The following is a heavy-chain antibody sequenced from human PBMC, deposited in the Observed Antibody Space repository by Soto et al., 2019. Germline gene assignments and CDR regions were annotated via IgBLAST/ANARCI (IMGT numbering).Heavy chain of an antibody. Sequence: SETLSLTCTVSGGSISSYYWSWIRQPPGKGLEWIGYIYYSGSTNYNPSLKSRVTISVDTSKNQFSLKLSSVTAADTAVYYCARGRGSGSSFYYYGMDVWGQGTTVNVSS. J-gene: IGHJ6*02. CDR3: ARGRGSGSSFYYYGMDV. V-gene: IGHV4-59*01. CDR1: GGSISSYY. D-gene: IGHD3-10*01. CDR2: IYYSGST.